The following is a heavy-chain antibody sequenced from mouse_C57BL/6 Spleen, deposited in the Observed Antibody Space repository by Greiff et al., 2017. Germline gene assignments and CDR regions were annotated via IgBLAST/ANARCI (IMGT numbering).Heavy chain of an antibody. CDR2: IWRGGST. D-gene: IGHD2-1*01. J-gene: IGHJ3*01. CDR1: GFSLTSYG. CDR3: ASAYGNYPWFAY. V-gene: IGHV2-5*01. Sequence: VMLVESGPGLVQPSQSLSITCTVSGFSLTSYGVHWVRQSPGKGLEWLGVIWRGGSTDYNAAFMSRLSITKDNANSQVFFKLNSLQAADTAIYYCASAYGNYPWFAYWGQGTLVTVSA.